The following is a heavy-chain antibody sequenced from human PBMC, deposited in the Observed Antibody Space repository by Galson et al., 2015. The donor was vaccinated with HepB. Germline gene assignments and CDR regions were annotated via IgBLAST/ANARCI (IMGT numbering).Heavy chain of an antibody. CDR2: IFSNDEK. CDR1: GFSLSNARMG. D-gene: IGHD2-15*01. CDR3: ARIAVSYCSGGSCYFYYMDV. J-gene: IGHJ6*03. Sequence: PALVKPTQTLTLTCTVSGFSLSNARMGVSWIRQPPGKALEWLAHIFSNDEKSYSTSLKSRLTISKDTSKSQVVLTMTNMDPVDTATYYCARIAVSYCSGGSCYFYYMDVWGKGTTVTVSS. V-gene: IGHV2-26*01.